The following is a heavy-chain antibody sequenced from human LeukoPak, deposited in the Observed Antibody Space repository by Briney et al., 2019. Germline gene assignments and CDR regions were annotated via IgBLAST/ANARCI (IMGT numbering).Heavy chain of an antibody. J-gene: IGHJ4*02. V-gene: IGHV4-4*09. D-gene: IGHD5-12*01. Sequence: SETLSLTCAVYGGSFSSYYWSWIRQPPGKGLEWIGYIYTSGSTNYNPSLKSRVTISVDTSKNQFSLKLSSVTAADTAVYYCARHRGYSGYDPYFDYWGQGTLVTVSS. CDR2: IYTSGST. CDR1: GGSFSSYY. CDR3: ARHRGYSGYDPYFDY.